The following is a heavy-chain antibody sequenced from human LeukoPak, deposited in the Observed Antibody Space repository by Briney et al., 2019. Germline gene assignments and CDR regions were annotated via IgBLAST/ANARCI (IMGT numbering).Heavy chain of an antibody. CDR3: ARNSGRYSGSYSDN. CDR1: GYTFTSYG. D-gene: IGHD1-26*01. V-gene: IGHV1-18*01. CDR2: ISAYNGNT. Sequence: VASVKVSCKASGYTFTSYGISWVRQAPGQGLEWMGWISAYNGNTNYAQKLQGRVTMTTDTSATTAYMELRSLGSDDTAVYYCARNSGRYSGSYSDNWGQGTLVTVSS. J-gene: IGHJ4*02.